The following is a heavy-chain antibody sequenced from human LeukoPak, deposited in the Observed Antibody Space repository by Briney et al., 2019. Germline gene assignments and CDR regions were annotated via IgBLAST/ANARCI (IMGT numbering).Heavy chain of an antibody. CDR1: GGSTSSSSYY. CDR2: INHSGRT. CDR3: ARETNSSPTY. V-gene: IGHV4-39*07. J-gene: IGHJ4*02. Sequence: SETLSLTCTVSGGSTSSSSYYWAWIRQPPGKGLEWIGSINHSGRTYYSPSLKSRVTISIDTSKNQFSLKLSSVTAADTAVYYCARETNSSPTYWGQGTLVTVSS. D-gene: IGHD6-13*01.